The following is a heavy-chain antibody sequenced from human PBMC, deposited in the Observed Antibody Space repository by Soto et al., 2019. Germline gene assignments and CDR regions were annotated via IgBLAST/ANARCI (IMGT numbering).Heavy chain of an antibody. CDR1: GYSFTSYW. J-gene: IGHJ6*02. D-gene: IGHD3-16*02. CDR2: IYPGDSDT. Sequence: GESLKISCKGSGYSFTSYWIGWVRQMPGKGLEWMGIIYPGDSDTRYSPSFQGQVTISADKSISTAYLQWSSLKASDTAMYYCARHLSSARYYYYGREFWGQGPTVTVSS. CDR3: ARHLSSARYYYYGREF. V-gene: IGHV5-51*01.